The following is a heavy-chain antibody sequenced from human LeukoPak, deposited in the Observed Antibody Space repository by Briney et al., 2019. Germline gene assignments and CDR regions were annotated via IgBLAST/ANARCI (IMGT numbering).Heavy chain of an antibody. CDR1: GFTFSSYA. V-gene: IGHV3-23*01. CDR2: IGGSSGRT. J-gene: IGHJ4*02. CDR3: ARAIYGVNYFDY. D-gene: IGHD4-17*01. Sequence: PGGSLRLSCAASGFTFSSYAMSWVRQAPGKGLEWVSTIGGSSGRTYYADSVKGRFTISSDNSKNMLYLQMNSLRAEDTAVFFCARAIYGVNYFDYWGQGTLVTVSS.